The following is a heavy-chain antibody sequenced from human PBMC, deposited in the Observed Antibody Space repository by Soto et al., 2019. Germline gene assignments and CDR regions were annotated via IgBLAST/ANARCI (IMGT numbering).Heavy chain of an antibody. J-gene: IGHJ4*02. Sequence: KPSETLSLTCTVSGGSISSSSYYWGWIRQPPGKGLEWIGSIYYSGSTYYNPSLKSRVTISVDTSKNQFSLKLSSVTAADTAVYYCATTSLSIAAAGTIDYWGQGTLVTVSS. CDR1: GGSISSSSYY. CDR3: ATTSLSIAAAGTIDY. D-gene: IGHD6-13*01. V-gene: IGHV4-39*01. CDR2: IYYSGST.